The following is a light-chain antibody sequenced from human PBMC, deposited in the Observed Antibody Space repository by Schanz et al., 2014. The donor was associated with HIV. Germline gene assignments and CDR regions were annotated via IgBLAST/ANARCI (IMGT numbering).Light chain of an antibody. CDR1: SSNIGAGYD. CDR2: DND. CDR3: SSYTSSSILVV. Sequence: QSVLTQPPSLSGAPGQRISLSCNGSSSNIGAGYDVHWYQHFPGTAPRLLIFDNDNRPSGVPDRISGSKSGTSASLAITGLQAEDEAVYYCSSYTSSSILVVFGGGTKLTVL. V-gene: IGLV1-40*01. J-gene: IGLJ2*01.